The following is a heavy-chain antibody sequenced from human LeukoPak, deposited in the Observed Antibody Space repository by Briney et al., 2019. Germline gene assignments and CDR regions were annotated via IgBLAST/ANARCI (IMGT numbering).Heavy chain of an antibody. CDR1: GFTFDDYA. CDR3: AKVQGLLWFEENWFDP. D-gene: IGHD3-10*01. V-gene: IGHV3-23*01. Sequence: PGWSLRLSCAASGFTFDDYAMHWVRQAPGKGLEWVSAISGSGGSAYYADSVKGRFTISRDNSKNTLYLQMNSLRAEDTAVYYCAKVQGLLWFEENWFDPWGQGTLVTVSS. CDR2: ISGSGGSA. J-gene: IGHJ5*02.